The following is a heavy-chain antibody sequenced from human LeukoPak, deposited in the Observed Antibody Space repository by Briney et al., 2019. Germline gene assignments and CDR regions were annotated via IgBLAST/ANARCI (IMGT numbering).Heavy chain of an antibody. J-gene: IGHJ4*02. CDR1: GFTFNSYS. CDR2: ISSSSSTI. CDR3: ARDEGRDSSGYYLRRY. V-gene: IGHV3-48*02. D-gene: IGHD3-22*01. Sequence: GGSLRLSCAASGFTFNSYSMNWVRQAPGKGLEWVSYISSSSSTIYYADSVKGRFTISRDNAKNSLYLQMNSLRDEDTAVYYCARDEGRDSSGYYLRRYWGQGTLVTVSS.